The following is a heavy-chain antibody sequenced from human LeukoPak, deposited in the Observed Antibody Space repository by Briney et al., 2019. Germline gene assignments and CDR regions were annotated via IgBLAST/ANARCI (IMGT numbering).Heavy chain of an antibody. CDR1: GYTFTGYY. CDR3: ARVVSDDYSNYVDAFDI. CDR2: INPNSGGT. J-gene: IGHJ3*02. V-gene: IGHV1-2*02. Sequence: GASVKVSCKASGYTFTGYYMHWVRQAPGQGLEWMGWINPNSGGTNYAQKFQGRVTMTRDTSISTAYMELSRLRSDDTAVYYCARVVSDDYSNYVDAFDIWGQGTMVTVSS. D-gene: IGHD4-11*01.